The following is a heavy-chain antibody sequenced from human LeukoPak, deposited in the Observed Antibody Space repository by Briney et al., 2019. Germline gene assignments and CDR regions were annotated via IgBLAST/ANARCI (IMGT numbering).Heavy chain of an antibody. CDR2: IHPGDSST. J-gene: IGHJ4*02. D-gene: IGHD3-22*01. CDR3: ARQYYAYYDSSGYYIDY. Sequence: GESLKISCKGFGYNFGNYWIGWVRQMPGKGLEWMGIIHPGDSSTRYSPSLQGQVTILSDKSINTAYLQWSSLKASDTAMYYCARQYYAYYDSSGYYIDYWGQGTLVTVSS. V-gene: IGHV5-51*01. CDR1: GYNFGNYW.